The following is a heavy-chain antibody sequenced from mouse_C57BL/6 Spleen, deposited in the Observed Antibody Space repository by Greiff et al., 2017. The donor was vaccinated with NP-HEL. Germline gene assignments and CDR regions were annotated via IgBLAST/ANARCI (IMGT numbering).Heavy chain of an antibody. D-gene: IGHD1-1*01. J-gene: IGHJ1*03. CDR3: TRDYYGSSYRYFDV. Sequence: VQLQQSGAELVRPGASVKLSCTASGFNIKDYYMHWVKQRPEQGLEWIGRIDPEDGDTEYAPKFQGKATMTADTSSNTAYLQISSLTSEDTAVYYCTRDYYGSSYRYFDVWGTGTTVTVSS. V-gene: IGHV14-1*01. CDR1: GFNIKDYY. CDR2: IDPEDGDT.